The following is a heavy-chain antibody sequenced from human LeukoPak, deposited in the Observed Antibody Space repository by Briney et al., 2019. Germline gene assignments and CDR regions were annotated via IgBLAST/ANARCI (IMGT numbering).Heavy chain of an antibody. J-gene: IGHJ3*02. CDR3: ARDYYDSSGFGAFDI. Sequence: ASVKVSCKASGYTFTYYYMHWVRQAPGQGLEWMGWINPNSGGTNYAQKFQGRVTMTRDTSISTAYMELSRLRSGDTAVYYCARDYYDSSGFGAFDIWGQGTMVTVSS. CDR1: GYTFTYYY. V-gene: IGHV1-2*02. CDR2: INPNSGGT. D-gene: IGHD3-22*01.